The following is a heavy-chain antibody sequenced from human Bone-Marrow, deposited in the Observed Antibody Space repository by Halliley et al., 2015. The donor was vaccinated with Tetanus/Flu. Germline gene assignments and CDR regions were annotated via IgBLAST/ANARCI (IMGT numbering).Heavy chain of an antibody. Sequence: LEWVSGVSGSGGSTFYADSVKGRFTISRDNSKNTMFLQMNSLRGEDTAVYYCAKGKGQQAILTDWGQGTLVAVSS. V-gene: IGHV3-23*01. D-gene: IGHD6-13*01. J-gene: IGHJ4*02. CDR2: VSGSGGST. CDR3: AKGKGQQAILTD.